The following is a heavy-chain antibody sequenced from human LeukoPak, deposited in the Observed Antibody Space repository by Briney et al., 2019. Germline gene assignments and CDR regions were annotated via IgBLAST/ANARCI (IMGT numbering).Heavy chain of an antibody. D-gene: IGHD3-10*01. CDR2: IIPIFGTA. CDR3: ARGRRGQLTYNWFDP. CDR1: GGTFSSYA. V-gene: IGHV1-69*13. Sequence: ASVNVSCKASGGTFSSYAISWVRQAPGQGLEWMGGIIPIFGTANYAQKFQGRVTITADESTSTAYMELSSLRSEDTAVYYCARGRRGQLTYNWFDPWGQGTLVTVSS. J-gene: IGHJ5*02.